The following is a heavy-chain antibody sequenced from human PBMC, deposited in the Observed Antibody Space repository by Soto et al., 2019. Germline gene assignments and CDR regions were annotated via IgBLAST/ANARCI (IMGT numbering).Heavy chain of an antibody. D-gene: IGHD3-9*01. CDR3: ARPYDILTGYSLGY. J-gene: IGHJ4*02. V-gene: IGHV3-74*01. Sequence: PGGSLRLSCAASGFPFSSYWMHWVRHAPGKGLVWVSRINSDGSSTSYADSVKGRFTISRDNAKNTLYLQMNSLRAEDTAVYYCARPYDILTGYSLGYWGQGTLVTVSS. CDR1: GFPFSSYW. CDR2: INSDGSST.